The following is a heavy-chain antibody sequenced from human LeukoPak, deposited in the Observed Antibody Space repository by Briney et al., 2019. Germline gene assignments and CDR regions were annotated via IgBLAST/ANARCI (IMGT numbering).Heavy chain of an antibody. CDR2: INPNNGGT. Sequence: ASVEVSCKASGYIFTDYYMHWVRQAPGQGLEWMGWINPNNGGTNYAQEFQGRVTMTRDTSINTAYMELTRLRSDDTAMYYCASSGRSGIYSWFDPWGQGTLVTVSS. D-gene: IGHD3-10*01. J-gene: IGHJ5*02. V-gene: IGHV1-2*02. CDR3: ASSGRSGIYSWFDP. CDR1: GYIFTDYY.